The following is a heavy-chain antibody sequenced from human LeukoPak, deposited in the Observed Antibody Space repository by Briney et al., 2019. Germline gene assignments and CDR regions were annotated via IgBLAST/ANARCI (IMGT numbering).Heavy chain of an antibody. CDR1: GGSFVGYY. J-gene: IGHJ4*02. Sequence: SETLSLTCAVYGGSFVGYYWSWIRQPPGKGLEWIGEINHSGSTNYNPSLKSRVTISVDTSKNQFSLKLSSVTAADTAVYYCARGGDILTGYYLLYYFDYWGQGTLVTVSS. CDR2: INHSGST. CDR3: ARGGDILTGYYLLYYFDY. D-gene: IGHD3-9*01. V-gene: IGHV4-34*01.